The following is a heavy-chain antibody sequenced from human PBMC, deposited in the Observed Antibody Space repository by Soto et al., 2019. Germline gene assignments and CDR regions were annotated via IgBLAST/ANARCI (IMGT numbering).Heavy chain of an antibody. CDR1: GFTFTSHW. Sequence: EVQLVESGGGLVQPGGSLRLSCAASGFTFTSHWMTWVRQAPGKGLEWVANIKKDGSETHYVDSVKGRFTISRDNAKNDVYLQMNSLRAEDTAMFYCVRNSGYCSRVCCQGDAYDIWGQGTMVTVSS. J-gene: IGHJ3*02. CDR2: IKKDGSET. CDR3: VRNSGYCSRVCCQGDAYDI. V-gene: IGHV3-7*04. D-gene: IGHD2-15*01.